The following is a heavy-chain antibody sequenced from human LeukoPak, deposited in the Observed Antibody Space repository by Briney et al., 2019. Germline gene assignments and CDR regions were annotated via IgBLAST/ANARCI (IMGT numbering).Heavy chain of an antibody. CDR2: IGPTGSDR. Sequence: EGSLRLSCTASGLTFSTSGFNWVRQAPGKGLEWVASIGPTGSDRYHADSIKGRFTISRDNANNFLYLQMNSLRSEDTAVYYCATETNGRHYDYWGQGTLLTVSS. J-gene: IGHJ4*02. CDR1: GLTFSTSG. V-gene: IGHV3-21*06. D-gene: IGHD1-14*01. CDR3: ATETNGRHYDY.